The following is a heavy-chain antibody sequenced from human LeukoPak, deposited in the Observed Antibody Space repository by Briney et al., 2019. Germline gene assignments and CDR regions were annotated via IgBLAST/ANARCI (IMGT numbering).Heavy chain of an antibody. CDR1: GFTFSSFG. V-gene: IGHV3-30*03. CDR3: ATGGTRAATGRMGF. J-gene: IGHJ4*02. D-gene: IGHD6-25*01. Sequence: GRSLRPSCAASGFTFSSFGMHWVRQAPGKGLEWVTVTSYDGDEKYYADSVKGRFTISRDNSKNTVYLQMNSLRAEDTAVYYCATGGTRAATGRMGFWGQGTLVTVSS. CDR2: TSYDGDEK.